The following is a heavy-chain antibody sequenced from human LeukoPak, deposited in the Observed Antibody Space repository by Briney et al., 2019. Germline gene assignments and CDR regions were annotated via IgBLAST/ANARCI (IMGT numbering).Heavy chain of an antibody. D-gene: IGHD5-18*01. Sequence: SETLSLTCAISGDSVSSNSAAWNWIRQSPSRGLEWLGRTYYRSKWYNDYAESVRSRISINPDTSKNQFSLQLNSVTPEDTAVYYCARDEGVEGDTYGNTKFDYWGQGTLVTVSS. CDR1: GDSVSSNSAA. CDR3: ARDEGVEGDTYGNTKFDY. J-gene: IGHJ4*02. CDR2: TYYRSKWYN. V-gene: IGHV6-1*01.